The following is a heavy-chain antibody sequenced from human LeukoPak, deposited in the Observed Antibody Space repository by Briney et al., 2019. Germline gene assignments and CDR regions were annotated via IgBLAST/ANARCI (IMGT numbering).Heavy chain of an antibody. CDR1: GGSISSYY. Sequence: SETLSLTCTVSGGSISSYYWSWIRQPPGKGLEWIGYIYYSGSTNYNPSLKSRVTISVDTSKNQFSLKLSSVTAADTAVYYCARDSLGVVHRTLDYWGQGTLVTVSS. D-gene: IGHD3-3*01. CDR3: ARDSLGVVHRTLDY. V-gene: IGHV4-59*12. J-gene: IGHJ4*02. CDR2: IYYSGST.